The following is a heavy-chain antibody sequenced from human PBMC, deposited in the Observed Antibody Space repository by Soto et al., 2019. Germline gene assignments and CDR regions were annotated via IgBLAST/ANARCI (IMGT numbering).Heavy chain of an antibody. J-gene: IGHJ4*02. D-gene: IGHD2-8*01. CDR3: ARLMGTSFDL. V-gene: IGHV3-72*01. CDR1: GFTFSDHY. Sequence: EVQLVESGGGLVQPGGSLRLSCAASGFTFSDHYMDWVRQAPGKGLEWVGRARNKVSGYTTAYAASVEGRFAISRDDSKNSLYLQMSSLKVEDTAVYFCARLMGTSFDLWGQGTLVTVSA. CDR2: ARNKVSGYTT.